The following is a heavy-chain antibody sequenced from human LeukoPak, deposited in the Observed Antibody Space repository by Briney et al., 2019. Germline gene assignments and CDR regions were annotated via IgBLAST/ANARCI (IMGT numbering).Heavy chain of an antibody. J-gene: IGHJ6*03. D-gene: IGHD6-6*01. CDR2: ISTTSSYI. CDR3: ARDPGRGAAHSYYMDV. V-gene: IGHV3-21*01. CDR1: GFTFSGCS. Sequence: GGSLRLSCAASGFTFSGCSMNWVRQAPGQGLEWVSSISTTSSYIYYADSVKGRFTISRDNAKNSLYLQMNSLRAEDTAVYYCARDPGRGAAHSYYMDVWGKGTTVTVSS.